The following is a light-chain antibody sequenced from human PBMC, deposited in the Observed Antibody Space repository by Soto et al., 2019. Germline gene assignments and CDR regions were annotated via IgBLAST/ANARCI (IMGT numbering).Light chain of an antibody. V-gene: IGKV3-20*01. CDR1: QSVSSIS. Sequence: EIVLRQSPGTLSLSPGERATLSCRASQSVSSISLVWYQQKPGQAPRLLITGASSRATGIPDRFSGSGSGTDFTLTISRLEPEDFAVYYCQQFGSSPPWTFGQGTKVEIK. J-gene: IGKJ1*01. CDR2: GAS. CDR3: QQFGSSPPWT.